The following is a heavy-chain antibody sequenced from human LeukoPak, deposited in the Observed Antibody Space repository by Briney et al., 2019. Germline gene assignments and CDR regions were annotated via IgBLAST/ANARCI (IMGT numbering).Heavy chain of an antibody. Sequence: GGSLRLSCAASGFTFSSYEVNWVRQAPGRGLGXXXXISSSGSTIYYAESVKGRFNISRDDAKNSLYLQMNSLRAEDTAVYYCARDLGYFDPVGDYYYYGMDVWGKGTTVTVSS. CDR2: ISSSGSTI. CDR3: ARDLGYFDPVGDYYYYGMDV. V-gene: IGHV3-48*03. CDR1: GFTFSSYE. J-gene: IGHJ6*04. D-gene: IGHD3-9*01.